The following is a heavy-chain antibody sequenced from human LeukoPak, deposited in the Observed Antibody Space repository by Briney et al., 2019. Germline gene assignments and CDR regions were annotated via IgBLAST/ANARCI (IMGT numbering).Heavy chain of an antibody. Sequence: SVKVSCKASGGTFSSYAISWVRQAPGQGLEWMGRIIPILGIANYAQKFQGRVTITADKSTSTAYMELSSLRSEDTAVYYCARDQADSGYVIWGQGTLVTVSS. CDR3: ARDQADSGYVI. CDR1: GGTFSSYA. D-gene: IGHD5-12*01. CDR2: IIPILGIA. V-gene: IGHV1-69*04. J-gene: IGHJ4*02.